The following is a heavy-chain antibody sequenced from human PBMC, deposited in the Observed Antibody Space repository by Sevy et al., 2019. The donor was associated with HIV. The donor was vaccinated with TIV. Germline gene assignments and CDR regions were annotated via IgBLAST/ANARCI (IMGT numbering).Heavy chain of an antibody. J-gene: IGHJ4*02. D-gene: IGHD3-3*01. CDR2: ISGYNGKT. Sequence: ASVKVSCKTSGYTFTSYGISWVRQAPGQGLEWMGWISGYNGKTKYAQTFQGRVTMTKDTSTYTASMELRSLTSDDTAVYYCAREDIDFWSGYYGGILFDTWGQGTLVTVSS. CDR3: AREDIDFWSGYYGGILFDT. V-gene: IGHV1-18*04. CDR1: GYTFTSYG.